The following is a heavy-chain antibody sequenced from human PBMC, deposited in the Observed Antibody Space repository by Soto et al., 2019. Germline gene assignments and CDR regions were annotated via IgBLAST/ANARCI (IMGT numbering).Heavy chain of an antibody. D-gene: IGHD3-16*02. CDR3: ARDLTYDYIWGSYRSWGYFDY. J-gene: IGHJ4*02. Sequence: GGSLRLSCAASGFTFSSYWMSWVRQAPGKGLEWVANIKQDGSEKYYVDSVKGRFTISRDNAKNSLYLQMNSLRAEDTAVYYCARDLTYDYIWGSYRSWGYFDYWGQGTLVTVSS. V-gene: IGHV3-7*01. CDR2: IKQDGSEK. CDR1: GFTFSSYW.